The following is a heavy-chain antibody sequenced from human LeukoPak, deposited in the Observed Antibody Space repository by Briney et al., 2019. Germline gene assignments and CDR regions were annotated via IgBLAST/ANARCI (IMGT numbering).Heavy chain of an antibody. J-gene: IGHJ4*02. CDR2: IIPILGMA. V-gene: IGHV1-69*04. Sequence: VASVKVSCKASGGTFSSYAISWVRQAPGQGLEWMGRIIPILGMANYAQKFQGRVTITADKSTSTAYMELSSLRSEDTAVYYCAGAYYGSGETLDYWGQGTLVTVSS. CDR1: GGTFSSYA. D-gene: IGHD3-10*01. CDR3: AGAYYGSGETLDY.